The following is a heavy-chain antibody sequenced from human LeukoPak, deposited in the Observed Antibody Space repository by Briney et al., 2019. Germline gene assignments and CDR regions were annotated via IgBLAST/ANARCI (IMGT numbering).Heavy chain of an antibody. V-gene: IGHV4-59*11. D-gene: IGHD4-17*01. CDR1: GGSISSHY. Sequence: SETLSLTCTVSGGSISSHYWSWIRQPPGKGLEWIGYIYYSGSTNYNPSLKSRVTISVDTSKNQFSLKLTSVTAADTAVYFCARDPTTVTKGLDIWGQGTMVTVSS. CDR2: IYYSGST. CDR3: ARDPTTVTKGLDI. J-gene: IGHJ3*02.